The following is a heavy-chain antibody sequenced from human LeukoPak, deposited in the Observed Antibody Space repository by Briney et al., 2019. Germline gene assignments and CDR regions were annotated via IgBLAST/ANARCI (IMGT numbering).Heavy chain of an antibody. Sequence: GGSLRLSCAASGFTFSSYAMHWVRQAPGKGLEWVAFIRYDGSNKYYADSVKGRFTISRDNSKNTLYLQMNSLRAEDTAVYYCAKDSIGIAVAGPNPEPGDWGQGTLVTVSS. CDR1: GFTFSSYA. D-gene: IGHD6-19*01. V-gene: IGHV3-30*02. CDR2: IRYDGSNK. J-gene: IGHJ4*02. CDR3: AKDSIGIAVAGPNPEPGD.